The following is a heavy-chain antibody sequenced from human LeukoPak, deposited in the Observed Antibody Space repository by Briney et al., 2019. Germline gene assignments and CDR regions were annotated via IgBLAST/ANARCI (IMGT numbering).Heavy chain of an antibody. CDR1: GFTFSDYY. CDR3: ARDSRKRGYSYGARGVFDY. CDR2: ISSSGSTI. J-gene: IGHJ4*02. D-gene: IGHD5-18*01. Sequence: GGSLRLSCAASGFTFSDYYMSWIRQAPGKGLEWVSYISSSGSTIYYADSVKGRFTISRDNAKNSLYLQMNSLRAEDTAVYYCARDSRKRGYSYGARGVFDYWGQGTLVTVSS. V-gene: IGHV3-11*04.